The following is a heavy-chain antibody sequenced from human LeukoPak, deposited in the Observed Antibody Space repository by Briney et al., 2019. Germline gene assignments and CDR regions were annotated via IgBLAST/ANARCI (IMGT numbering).Heavy chain of an antibody. CDR3: AKPGISAAGTYFFDN. Sequence: QPGGSLRLSCAASGFTFTSYVMSWVRQAPGKGLEWVSTISGSGGSTYYADSVKGRFIMSRDDSKNTLYLQMNSLRADDTAVYYCAKPGISAAGTYFFDNWGQGTLVTVSS. CDR2: ISGSGGST. V-gene: IGHV3-23*01. CDR1: GFTFTSYV. D-gene: IGHD6-13*01. J-gene: IGHJ4*02.